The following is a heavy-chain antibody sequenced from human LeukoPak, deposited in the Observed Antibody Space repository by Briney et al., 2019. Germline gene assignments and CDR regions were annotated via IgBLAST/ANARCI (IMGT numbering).Heavy chain of an antibody. V-gene: IGHV4-61*05. Sequence: SETLSLTCTVSGGSISSSSYYWGWIRLTPGKGLEWIAYAYHTGHTHYNPSLKSRATISLDTSKNQVPLKVNSVTAADTAVYYCARHPFSAPFDYWGQGTLVTVSS. J-gene: IGHJ4*02. D-gene: IGHD6-19*01. CDR2: AYHTGHT. CDR1: GGSISSSSYY. CDR3: ARHPFSAPFDY.